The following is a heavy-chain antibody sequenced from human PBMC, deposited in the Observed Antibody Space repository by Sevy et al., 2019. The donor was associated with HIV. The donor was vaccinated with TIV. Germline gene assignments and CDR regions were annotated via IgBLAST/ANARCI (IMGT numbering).Heavy chain of an antibody. CDR2: INEGGSAK. J-gene: IGHJ4*02. CDR1: GFTFTDYW. D-gene: IGHD2-2*01. V-gene: IGHV3-7*01. CDR3: ARGLRGGSNQP. Sequence: GGSLRLSCAASGFTFTDYWMSWVRQTPGKGLEWVANINEGGSAKNYVDSVKGPFTISRDNAKKSVYLQNNSARGEDTAVYYWARGLRGGSNQPWGQGTRVTVSS.